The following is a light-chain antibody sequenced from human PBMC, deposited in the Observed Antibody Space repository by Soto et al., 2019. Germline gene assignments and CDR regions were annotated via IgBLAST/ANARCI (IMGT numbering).Light chain of an antibody. J-gene: IGKJ4*01. CDR1: HSISKW. CDR2: DAS. V-gene: IGKV1-5*01. Sequence: DIHMTHSPSTLSASEGDRVTMTCRASHSISKWLAWYQQKPGTAPKLLIYDASNLESGVPSRFSGSGSGTEFTLTIRSLQPDDFATYYCQQYDSYSPLTFGGGTKVDIK. CDR3: QQYDSYSPLT.